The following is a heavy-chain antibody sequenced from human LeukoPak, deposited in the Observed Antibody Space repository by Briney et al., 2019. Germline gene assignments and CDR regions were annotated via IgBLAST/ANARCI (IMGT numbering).Heavy chain of an antibody. CDR1: GYTLTELS. V-gene: IGHV1-24*01. D-gene: IGHD3-3*01. CDR3: ATAGRPTGTFYYDFWSGYLSGYYFDY. Sequence: ASVKVSCKVSGYTLTELSMHWVQQAPGKGLEWMGGFDPEDGETIYAQKFQGRVTMTEDTSTDTAYMELSSLRSEDTAVYYCATAGRPTGTFYYDFWSGYLSGYYFDYWGQGTLVTVSS. CDR2: FDPEDGET. J-gene: IGHJ4*02.